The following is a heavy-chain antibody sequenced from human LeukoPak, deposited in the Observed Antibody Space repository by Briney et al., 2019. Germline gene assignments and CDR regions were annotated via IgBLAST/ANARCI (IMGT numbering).Heavy chain of an antibody. J-gene: IGHJ4*02. CDR2: IIPILGIA. V-gene: IGHV1-69*04. D-gene: IGHD1-20*01. Sequence: ASVKVSCKASGGTFSSYAISWVRQAPGQGLEWMGRIIPILGIANYAQKFQGRVTITADKSTSTAYMELSSLRSEDTAVYYCASGRGPYNTHYDYWGQGTLVTVSS. CDR3: ASGRGPYNTHYDY. CDR1: GGTFSSYA.